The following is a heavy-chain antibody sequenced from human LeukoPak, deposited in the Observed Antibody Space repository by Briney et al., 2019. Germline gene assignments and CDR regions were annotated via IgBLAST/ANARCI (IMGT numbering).Heavy chain of an antibody. CDR1: GYTFNRHV. V-gene: IGHV1-18*01. CDR2: NRCYNGES. CDR3: ARDPSKCSGNNAWFDS. D-gene: IGHD2-15*01. Sequence: ASVNVSCKTYGYTFNRHVISWVRQAPGQGRKWMGWNRCYNGESHYAQNHQGRSTMTTDASTRTAYMELRNLRSDDTAVYYCARDPSKCSGNNAWFDSCGQGTLVTVSS. J-gene: IGHJ5*01.